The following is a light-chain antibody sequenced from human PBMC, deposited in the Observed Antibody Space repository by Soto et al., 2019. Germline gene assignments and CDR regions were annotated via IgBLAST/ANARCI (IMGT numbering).Light chain of an antibody. Sequence: QSALTQPPSVSGSPGQSVAISCTGTGSDVGTFNRVSWYQQSPGTAPKLMIYDVSDRPSGVPDRVSGSKSGNTASLTISGLQAEDEADYYCSSYTSSSTYVFGTGTKVTVL. CDR1: GSDVGTFNR. J-gene: IGLJ1*01. CDR3: SSYTSSSTYV. CDR2: DVS. V-gene: IGLV2-18*02.